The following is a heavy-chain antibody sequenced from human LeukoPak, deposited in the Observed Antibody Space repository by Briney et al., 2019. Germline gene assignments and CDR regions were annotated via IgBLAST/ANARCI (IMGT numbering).Heavy chain of an antibody. CDR1: GGSISSYY. CDR3: ARVVGYSGYDWEYYFDY. J-gene: IGHJ4*02. CDR2: ISSSGSTI. V-gene: IGHV3-11*04. Sequence: LSLTCTVSGGSISSYYWSWIRQPPGKGLEWVSYISSSGSTIYYADSVKGRFTISRDNAKNSLYLQMNSLRAEDTAVYYCARVVGYSGYDWEYYFDYWGQGTLVTVSS. D-gene: IGHD5-12*01.